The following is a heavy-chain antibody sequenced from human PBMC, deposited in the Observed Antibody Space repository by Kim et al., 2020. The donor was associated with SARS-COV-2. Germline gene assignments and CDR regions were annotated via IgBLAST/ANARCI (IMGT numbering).Heavy chain of an antibody. CDR1: GFTFSSYA. D-gene: IGHD2-2*02. V-gene: IGHV3-23*01. CDR3: AKANQLLYHGGSGNYYYYYGMDV. Sequence: GGSLRLSCAASGFTFSSYAMSWVRQAPGKGLEWVSAISGSGGSTYYADSVKGRFTISRDNSKNTLYLQMNSLRAEDTAVYYCAKANQLLYHGGSGNYYYYYGMDVWGQGTTVTVSS. CDR2: ISGSGGST. J-gene: IGHJ6*02.